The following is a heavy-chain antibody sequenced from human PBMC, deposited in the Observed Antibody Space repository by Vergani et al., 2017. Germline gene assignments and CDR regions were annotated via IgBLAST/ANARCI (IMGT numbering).Heavy chain of an antibody. V-gene: IGHV4-39*01. CDR3: ARQGVYGDYENSGWFDP. D-gene: IGHD4-17*01. CDR1: GGSISSSSYY. CDR2: IYYSWRT. Sequence: QLQLQESGPGLVKPSETLSLTCTVSGGSISSSSYYWGWIRQPPGKGLEWIGSIYYSWRTCYNPSLKSRVTISVDTSKNQFSLKRSSVTAADTAVYYCARQGVYGDYENSGWFDPWGQGTLVTVSP. J-gene: IGHJ5*02.